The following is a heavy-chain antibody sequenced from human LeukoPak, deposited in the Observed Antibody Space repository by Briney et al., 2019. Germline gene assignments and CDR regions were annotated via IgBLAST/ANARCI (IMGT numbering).Heavy chain of an antibody. CDR2: IIPIFGTA. CDR3: AKETLWHGSWYGAAGGGSNY. D-gene: IGHD6-13*01. Sequence: SVKVSCKASGGTFSSYAISWVRQAPGQGLEWMGGIIPIFGTANYAQKFQGRVTITADKSTSTAYMELSSLRSEDTAVYYCAKETLWHGSWYGAAGGGSNYWGQGTLVTVSS. J-gene: IGHJ4*02. V-gene: IGHV1-69*06. CDR1: GGTFSSYA.